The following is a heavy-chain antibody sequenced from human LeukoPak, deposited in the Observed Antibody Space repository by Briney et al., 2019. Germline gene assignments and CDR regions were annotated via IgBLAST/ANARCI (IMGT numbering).Heavy chain of an antibody. D-gene: IGHD3-10*01. CDR2: INHSVST. J-gene: IGHJ4*02. CDR3: ACTVYYGSVDY. V-gene: IGHV4-34*01. Sequence: PSETLSLTCAVYGGSFSGYYWSWVRQPPAKGLEWMGEINHSVSTNYNPSLKSRVTISVDTSKNQFSLKLSSVTAADTAVYYCACTVYYGSVDYWGQGTLVTVSS. CDR1: GGSFSGYY.